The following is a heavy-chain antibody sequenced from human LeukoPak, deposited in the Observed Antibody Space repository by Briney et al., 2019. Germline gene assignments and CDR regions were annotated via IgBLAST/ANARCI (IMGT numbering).Heavy chain of an antibody. Sequence: KPSETLSLTCAVYGGSFSGYSWSWIRQPPGKGLEWIGEINHSGSTNYNPSLKSRVTISVDTSKNQFSLKLSSVTAADTAVYYCARVWGGYYYYGMDVWGQGTTVTVSS. J-gene: IGHJ6*02. CDR3: ARVWGGYYYYGMDV. CDR1: GGSFSGYS. V-gene: IGHV4-34*01. CDR2: INHSGST. D-gene: IGHD7-27*01.